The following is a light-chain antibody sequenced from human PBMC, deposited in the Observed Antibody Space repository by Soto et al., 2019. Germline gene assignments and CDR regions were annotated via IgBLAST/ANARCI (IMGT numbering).Light chain of an antibody. V-gene: IGKV3-15*01. CDR2: DAS. J-gene: IGKJ2*01. Sequence: IVMTQSPAXLXVSPGEXXXXXXRASXSXXXKLAWYQQKSGQAPGLLIYDASTRATGIPARFSGSGSGTEFTLTISSLQSEDFAIYYCQQYDNWPPYTFCQGTKLEIK. CDR1: XSXXXK. CDR3: QQYDNWPPYT.